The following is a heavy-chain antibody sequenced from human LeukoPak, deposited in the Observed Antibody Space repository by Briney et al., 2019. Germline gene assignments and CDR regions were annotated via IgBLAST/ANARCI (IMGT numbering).Heavy chain of an antibody. V-gene: IGHV4-34*01. CDR2: INHSGST. CDR1: GGSFSGYY. D-gene: IGHD5-18*01. Sequence: SETLSLTCAVYGGSFSGYYWSWIRQPPGKGLEWIGEINHSGSTNYNPSLKSRVTISVDTSKDQFSLKLSSVTAADTAVYYCARRLVTKYYFDYWGQGTLVTVSS. CDR3: ARRLVTKYYFDY. J-gene: IGHJ4*02.